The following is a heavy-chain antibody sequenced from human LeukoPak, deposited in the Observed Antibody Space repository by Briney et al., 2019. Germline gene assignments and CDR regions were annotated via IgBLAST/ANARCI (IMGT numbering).Heavy chain of an antibody. CDR1: GFTFNRSW. CDR3: ARGRLPPYWYLDL. V-gene: IGHV3-7*01. Sequence: PGGSLRLSCVASGFTFNRSWMSWVRQAPGKGLEWVANIKEDGSEKKYVDSVKGRFTISRVNAKNSVYLQMNSLRAEDTAVYYCARGRLPPYWYLDLWGRGTLVTVSS. J-gene: IGHJ2*01. D-gene: IGHD1-1*01. CDR2: IKEDGSEK.